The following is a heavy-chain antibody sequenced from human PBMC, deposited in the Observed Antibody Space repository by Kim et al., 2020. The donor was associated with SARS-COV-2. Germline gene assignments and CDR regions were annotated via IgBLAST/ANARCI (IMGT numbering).Heavy chain of an antibody. CDR3: AKDRKERRNKNWGYYYGMDV. V-gene: IGHV3-30*18. D-gene: IGHD7-27*01. CDR1: GFTFSSYG. CDR2: ISYDGSNK. J-gene: IGHJ6*02. Sequence: GGSLRLSCAASGFTFSSYGMHWVRQAPGKGLEWVAVISYDGSNKYYADSVKGRFTISRDNSKNTLYLQMNSLRAEDTAVYYCAKDRKERRNKNWGYYYGMDVWGQGTTVTVSS.